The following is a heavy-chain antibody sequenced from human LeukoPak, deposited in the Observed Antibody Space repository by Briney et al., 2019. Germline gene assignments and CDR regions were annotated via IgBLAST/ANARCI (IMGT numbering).Heavy chain of an antibody. V-gene: IGHV1-18*01. D-gene: IGHD5-24*01. J-gene: IGHJ4*02. CDR2: ISAYNRNT. Sequence: ASVKVSCKASGYSFTSYGMSWVRQAPGQGLEWMGWISAYNRNTNYAQKLQGRVTMTTDTSTSTAYMELSSLRSEDTAVYYCARVKDGYTYGFDYWGQGTLVTVSS. CDR1: GYSFTSYG. CDR3: ARVKDGYTYGFDY.